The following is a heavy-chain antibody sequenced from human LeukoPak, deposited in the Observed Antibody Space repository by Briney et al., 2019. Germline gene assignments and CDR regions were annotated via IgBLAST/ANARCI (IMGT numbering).Heavy chain of an antibody. CDR1: GFTFSSYW. Sequence: PGGSLRLSCAASGFTFSSYWMSWVRQAPGKGLEWVTNIKHDGSEKYYVDSVKGRFTISRDNAKNSLYLQMNSLRAEDTAVYYCARGPPYYYDSSGYRTPAVYWGQGTLVTVSS. CDR3: ARGPPYYYDSSGYRTPAVY. V-gene: IGHV3-7*04. D-gene: IGHD3-22*01. J-gene: IGHJ4*02. CDR2: IKHDGSEK.